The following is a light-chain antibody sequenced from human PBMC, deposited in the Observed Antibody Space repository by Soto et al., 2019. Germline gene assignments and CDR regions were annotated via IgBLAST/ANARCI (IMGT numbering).Light chain of an antibody. J-gene: IGKJ1*01. CDR2: GAS. CDR3: LHYHGWPPT. CDR1: QTVSSN. Sequence: ERAMTQSPATLSASPGERATLSCRASQTVSSNLAWYQQKPGQAPRLLIFGASTRAPGIPARFSGSGSGRVFTLTITSLQSEDCAVYYCLHYHGWPPTFGHGTKVEIK. V-gene: IGKV3-15*01.